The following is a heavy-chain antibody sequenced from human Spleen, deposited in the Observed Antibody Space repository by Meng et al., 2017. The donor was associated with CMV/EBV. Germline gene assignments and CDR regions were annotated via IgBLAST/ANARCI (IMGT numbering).Heavy chain of an antibody. Sequence: SETLSLTCTVSGGSISSYYWSWIRQPPGKGLEWIGYIYYSGSTNYNPSLKSRVTISVDTSKNQFSLKLSSVTAADTAVYYCARIMIYCSSSSCHAGDYYYYGMDVWGQGTTVTVSS. CDR3: ARIMIYCSSSSCHAGDYYYYGMDV. J-gene: IGHJ6*02. CDR2: IYYSGST. D-gene: IGHD2-2*01. CDR1: GGSISSYY. V-gene: IGHV4-59*01.